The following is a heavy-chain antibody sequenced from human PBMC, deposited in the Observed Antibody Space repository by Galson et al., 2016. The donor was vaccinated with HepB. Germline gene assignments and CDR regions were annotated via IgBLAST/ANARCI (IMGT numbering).Heavy chain of an antibody. J-gene: IGHJ6*02. Sequence: SLRLSCAASGFTFTNYWMSWVRQAPGKGLEWVANIKQDGSEKYYVDSVTGRFTISRDNAKNSLYLQMNSLRAEDTAIYYCARGVRQQLVWYYYYPMDVWGQGNTVTVSS. CDR3: ARGVRQQLVWYYYYPMDV. D-gene: IGHD6-13*01. CDR1: GFTFTNYW. V-gene: IGHV3-7*01. CDR2: IKQDGSEK.